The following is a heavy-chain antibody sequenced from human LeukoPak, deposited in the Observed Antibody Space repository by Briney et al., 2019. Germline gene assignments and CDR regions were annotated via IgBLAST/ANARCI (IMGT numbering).Heavy chain of an antibody. Sequence: GSSVKVSCKASGGTFSSYAISWVRQAPGQGLEWMGWISAYNGNTNYAQKLQGRVTMTTDTSTSTAYMELSRLRSDDTAVYYCARDIAVAGDYWGQGTLVTVSS. V-gene: IGHV1-18*01. D-gene: IGHD6-19*01. CDR1: GGTFSSYA. CDR3: ARDIAVAGDY. J-gene: IGHJ4*02. CDR2: ISAYNGNT.